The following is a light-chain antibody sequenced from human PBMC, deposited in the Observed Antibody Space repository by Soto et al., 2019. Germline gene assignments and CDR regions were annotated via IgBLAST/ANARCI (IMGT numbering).Light chain of an antibody. CDR2: AVT. Sequence: QSVLTQPASVSGSPGQSITISCTGTSSDVGGYNYVSWYQQHPGKAPKLMIYAVTDRPSGVSSRFSGSKSGTSASLAITGLQAEDEADYYCQSYDSSLSGSVFGGGTKLTVL. CDR1: SSDVGGYNY. CDR3: QSYDSSLSGSV. V-gene: IGLV2-14*01. J-gene: IGLJ2*01.